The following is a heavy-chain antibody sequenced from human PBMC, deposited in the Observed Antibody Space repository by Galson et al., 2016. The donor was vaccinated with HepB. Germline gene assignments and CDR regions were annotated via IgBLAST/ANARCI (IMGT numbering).Heavy chain of an antibody. J-gene: IGHJ6*02. CDR1: GFTFSDYY. Sequence: SLRLSCAASGFTFSDYYMHWVRQGSGKGLMWVSRISGDGNSTSYADSVKGRFTISRDNAKNTLYLQLNSLRGEDTAVYYCTRAVYSSSWLLYHGMDVWGQGTTVTVSS. CDR2: ISGDGNST. CDR3: TRAVYSSSWLLYHGMDV. D-gene: IGHD6-13*01. V-gene: IGHV3-74*01.